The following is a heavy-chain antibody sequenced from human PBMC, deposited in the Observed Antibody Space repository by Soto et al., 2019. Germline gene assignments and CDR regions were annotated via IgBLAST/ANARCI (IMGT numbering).Heavy chain of an antibody. Sequence: ASVKVSCKASGYTFTGYHMHWVRQAPGQGLEWMGWINPNSGGTNYAQKFQGRVTMTRDTSISTAYMELSRLRSDDTAVYYCARDLGHVVIPDATIPHNWFDPWGQGTLVTVSS. CDR2: INPNSGGT. CDR3: ARDLGHVVIPDATIPHNWFDP. V-gene: IGHV1-2*02. CDR1: GYTFTGYH. D-gene: IGHD2-2*01. J-gene: IGHJ5*02.